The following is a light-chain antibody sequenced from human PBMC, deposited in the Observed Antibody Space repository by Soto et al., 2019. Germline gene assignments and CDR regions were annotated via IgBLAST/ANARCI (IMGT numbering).Light chain of an antibody. CDR3: SSFTSSSSYV. V-gene: IGLV2-14*03. CDR2: DVS. Sequence: QSALAQPASLSGSPGQSITISCTGTSSDVGSYNSVSWYQQYPGKAPTLMIHDVSNRPAGVSNRFSGSKSGNTASLTISGLQAEDEADYYCSSFTSSSSYVFGSGTKLTVL. CDR1: SSDVGSYNS. J-gene: IGLJ1*01.